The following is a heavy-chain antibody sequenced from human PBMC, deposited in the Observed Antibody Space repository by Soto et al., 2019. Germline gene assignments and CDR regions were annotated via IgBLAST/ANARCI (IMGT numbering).Heavy chain of an antibody. CDR2: ISWNSGSI. V-gene: IGHV3-9*01. D-gene: IGHD4-4*01. CDR1: GFTFDDYA. CDR3: AKDWAVTTLSSRFDP. J-gene: IGHJ5*02. Sequence: GGSLRLSCAASGFTFDDYAMHWVRQAPGKGLEWVSGISWNSGSIGYADSVKGRFTISRDNAKNSLYLQMNSLRAEDTALYYCAKDWAVTTLSSRFDPWGQGTLVTVSS.